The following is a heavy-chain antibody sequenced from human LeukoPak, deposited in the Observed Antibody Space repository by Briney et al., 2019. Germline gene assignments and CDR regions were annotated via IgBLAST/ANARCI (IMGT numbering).Heavy chain of an antibody. CDR1: GFTFSTHE. CDR3: ARRYCSGSSCLVDY. Sequence: PGGSLTLSCAASGFTFSTHEMNWVRQAPGKGLEWVSYISSSGSTIYYADSVKGRFTISRDNAKDSLYLQMNSLRADDTAVYYCARRYCSGSSCLVDYWGQGTLVTVSS. J-gene: IGHJ4*02. D-gene: IGHD2-15*01. CDR2: ISSSGSTI. V-gene: IGHV3-48*03.